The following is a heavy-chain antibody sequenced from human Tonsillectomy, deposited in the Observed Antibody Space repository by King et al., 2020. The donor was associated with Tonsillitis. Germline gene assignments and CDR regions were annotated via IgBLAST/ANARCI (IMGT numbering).Heavy chain of an antibody. V-gene: IGHV3-7*01. Sequence: VQLVESGGGLVQPGGSLRLSCAASGFTFSSYWMSWVRQAPGKGLEWVANIKQDGREKYYVDSVKGRFTISRDNAKNSLYLQMNSLRAEDTAVYYCARDWAELGSYWYFDLWGRGTLVTVSS. CDR3: ARDWAELGSYWYFDL. D-gene: IGHD7-27*01. CDR2: IKQDGREK. J-gene: IGHJ2*01. CDR1: GFTFSSYW.